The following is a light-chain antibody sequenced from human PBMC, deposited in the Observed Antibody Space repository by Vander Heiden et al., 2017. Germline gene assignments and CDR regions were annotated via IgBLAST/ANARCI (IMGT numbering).Light chain of an antibody. Sequence: HSPFIQPSSASGSPGQSVTISRTGTSSDVGAYNYVSWYKQHPGKAPTLIIYDVTKRPSGVPDRFSGSKSGNTAFLTVSGLQAEDEADYYCSSHAGSSAVFGGGTTVTVL. CDR3: SSHAGSSAV. CDR2: DVT. V-gene: IGLV2-8*01. J-gene: IGLJ3*02. CDR1: SSDVGAYNY.